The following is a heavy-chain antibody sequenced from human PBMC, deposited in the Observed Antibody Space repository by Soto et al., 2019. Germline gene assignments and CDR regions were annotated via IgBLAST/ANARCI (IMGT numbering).Heavy chain of an antibody. J-gene: IGHJ6*02. V-gene: IGHV4-59*12. Sequence: SETLSLTCTVSGGSIFTYYWTWIRQPPGKGLEWIGYIYYTGSANYNPSLKSRVTISVDRAKNQFSLKLSSVTAADTAVYYCARESLGYCSSTSCPQHAYYYYGMDVWGQGTTVTVSS. CDR1: GGSIFTYY. D-gene: IGHD2-2*01. CDR3: ARESLGYCSSTSCPQHAYYYYGMDV. CDR2: IYYTGSA.